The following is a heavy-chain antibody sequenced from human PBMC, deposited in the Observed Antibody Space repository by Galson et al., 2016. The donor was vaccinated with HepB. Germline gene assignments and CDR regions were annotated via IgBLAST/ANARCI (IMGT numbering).Heavy chain of an antibody. J-gene: IGHJ3*01. CDR3: AGDSSPGTEATGWYDAFDL. Sequence: SLRLSCAASGFTFRSYWMTWVRQTPGKGLEWVANIKGDGSKIHYADSVEGRFTISRDNAQSSMFLQMSSLRPEDTALYYCAGDSSPGTEATGWYDAFDLWGHGTMVAVSS. CDR1: GFTFRSYW. D-gene: IGHD6-19*01. V-gene: IGHV3-7*03. CDR2: IKGDGSKI.